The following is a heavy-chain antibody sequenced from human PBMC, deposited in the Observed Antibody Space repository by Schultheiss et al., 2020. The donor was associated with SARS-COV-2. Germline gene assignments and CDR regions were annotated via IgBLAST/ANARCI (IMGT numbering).Heavy chain of an antibody. CDR3: ATPGGGAVAGT. CDR1: GFTFSNAW. V-gene: IGHV3-15*01. J-gene: IGHJ5*02. CDR2: IKSKTDGGTT. Sequence: GESLKISCAASGFTFSNAWMSWVRQAPGKGLEWVGRIKSKTDGGTTDYAAPVKGRFTISRDDSKNTLYLQMNSLKTEDTAVYYCATPGGGAVAGTWGQGTLVTVSS. D-gene: IGHD6-19*01.